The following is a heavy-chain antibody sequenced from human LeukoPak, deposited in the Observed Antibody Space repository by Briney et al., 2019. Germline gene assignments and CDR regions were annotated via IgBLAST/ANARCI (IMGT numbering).Heavy chain of an antibody. CDR2: INHSGST. D-gene: IGHD3-10*01. CDR1: GGSFSGYY. Sequence: PSETLSLTCAVYGGSFSGYYWSWIRQPPGKGLEWIGEINHSGSTNYNPSLKSRVTISVDTSKNQFSLKLSSVTAADTAVYYCARRGETSHFGSFDYWGQGTLVTVSS. CDR3: ARRGETSHFGSFDY. J-gene: IGHJ4*02. V-gene: IGHV4-34*01.